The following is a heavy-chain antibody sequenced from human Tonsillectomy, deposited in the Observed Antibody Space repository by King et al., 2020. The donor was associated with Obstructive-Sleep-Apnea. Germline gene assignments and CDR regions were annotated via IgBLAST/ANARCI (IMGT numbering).Heavy chain of an antibody. V-gene: IGHV3-53*04. D-gene: IGHD2-15*01. CDR1: GFSVNSHY. CDR3: ARDLGYCSSGDCFGNTTFHYYGMDV. Sequence: EGQRGEAGGGLVQPGGSVRLYCAACGFSVNSHYRNWVRQAPGKTLEWVSIIYSGGTTFYSDCVRGRFTISRQDSRNTLYLQMNSLRNEDTAVYYCARDLGYCSSGDCFGNTTFHYYGMDVWGHGTTVTVSS. J-gene: IGHJ6*02. CDR2: IYSGGTT.